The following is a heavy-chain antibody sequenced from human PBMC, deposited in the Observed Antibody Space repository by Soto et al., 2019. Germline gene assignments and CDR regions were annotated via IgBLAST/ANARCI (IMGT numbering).Heavy chain of an antibody. D-gene: IGHD3-3*01. Sequence: ASVKVSCKASGYTFSSHAMHWVRQAPGQRLEWMGWINAGNGNTKYSQNFQGRVAITRDTSASTAYMELRSLRSEDTAVYYCARDGARITVFGVVYYFYYWGQGTLVTVSS. V-gene: IGHV1-3*01. CDR1: GYTFSSHA. CDR3: ARDGARITVFGVVYYFYY. J-gene: IGHJ4*02. CDR2: INAGNGNT.